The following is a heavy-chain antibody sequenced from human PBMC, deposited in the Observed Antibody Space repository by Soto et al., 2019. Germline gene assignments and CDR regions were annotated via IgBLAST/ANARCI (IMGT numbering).Heavy chain of an antibody. D-gene: IGHD5-18*01. CDR3: AREDTAHYFDY. J-gene: IGHJ4*02. CDR2: IYYSGST. V-gene: IGHV4-59*01. CDR1: GGSISSYY. Sequence: SETLSLTCTVSGGSISSYYWSWIRQPPGKGLEWIGYIYYSGSTNYNPSLKSRVTISVDTSKNQFSLKLSSVTAADTAVYYCAREDTAHYFDYWGQGTLVTVSS.